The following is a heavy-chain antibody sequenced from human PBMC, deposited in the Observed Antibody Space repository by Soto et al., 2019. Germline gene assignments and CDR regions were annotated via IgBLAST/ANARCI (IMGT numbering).Heavy chain of an antibody. J-gene: IGHJ5*01. CDR3: ARDWLGMDS. CDR2: INPYNGNT. CDR1: GYTFTSYG. V-gene: IGHV1-18*01. Sequence: QVQLVQSGAEVKKPGASVKVSCKASGYTFTSYGISWVRQAPGQGLEWMGWINPYNGNTNYAQKLQGRVTMTTDTPTTTASMSRRSRGSAAPPGNYCARDWLGMDSGGQEPWSPSPQ. D-gene: IGHD3-10*01.